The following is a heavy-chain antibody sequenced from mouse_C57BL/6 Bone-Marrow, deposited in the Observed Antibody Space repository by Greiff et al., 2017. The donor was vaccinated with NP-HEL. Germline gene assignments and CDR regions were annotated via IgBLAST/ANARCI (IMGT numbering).Heavy chain of an antibody. D-gene: IGHD2-10*02. J-gene: IGHJ4*01. V-gene: IGHV1-85*01. CDR3: ARGGYGNDGGMDY. CDR2: IYPRDGST. Sequence: VQLQQSGPELVKPGASVKLSCKASGYTFTSYDINWVKQRPGQGLEWIGWIYPRDGSTKYNEKFKGKATLTVDTSSSTAYMELHSLTSEDSAVYLCARGGYGNDGGMDYWGQGTSVTVSS. CDR1: GYTFTSYD.